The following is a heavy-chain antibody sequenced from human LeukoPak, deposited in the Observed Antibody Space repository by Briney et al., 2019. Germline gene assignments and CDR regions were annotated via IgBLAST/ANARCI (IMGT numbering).Heavy chain of an antibody. CDR1: GGSISSGGYY. CDR2: IYHSGST. Sequence: SQTLSLTCTVSGGSISSGGYYWSWIRQPPGKGLEWIGYIYHSGSTYYNPSLKSRVTISVDRSKNQFSLKLSSVTAADTAVYYCARDRGDTAMVIWGQGTLVTVSS. D-gene: IGHD5-18*01. J-gene: IGHJ4*02. V-gene: IGHV4-30-2*01. CDR3: ARDRGDTAMVI.